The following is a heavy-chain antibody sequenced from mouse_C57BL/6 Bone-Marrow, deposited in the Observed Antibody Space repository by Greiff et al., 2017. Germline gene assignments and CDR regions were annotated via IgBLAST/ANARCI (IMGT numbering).Heavy chain of an antibody. J-gene: IGHJ3*01. CDR2: IDPSDSET. CDR1: GYTFTSYW. Sequence: QVQLQQPGAELVRPGSSVKLSCKASGYTFTSYWMHWVKQRPIQGLEWIGNIDPSDSETHYNQKFKDKATLTVDKSSSTAYMQLSSLTSEDSAVYYCARDYYYGSSLASWGQGTLVTVSA. D-gene: IGHD1-1*01. V-gene: IGHV1-52*01. CDR3: ARDYYYGSSLAS.